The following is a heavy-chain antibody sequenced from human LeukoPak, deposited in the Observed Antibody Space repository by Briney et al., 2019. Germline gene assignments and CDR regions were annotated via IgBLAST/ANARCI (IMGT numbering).Heavy chain of an antibody. V-gene: IGHV1-2*02. CDR3: ARDLPKTGYVGALDI. D-gene: IGHD5-12*01. CDR1: GYTFTGYY. Sequence: APVTASCKASGYTFTGYYMHWLRQAPGQGPEWMGWINPNSGGTNYAQKFKGRVTMTRDTSISTAYTELSSLTSDDTAVYYCARDLPKTGYVGALDIWGQGTMVTVSS. J-gene: IGHJ3*02. CDR2: INPNSGGT.